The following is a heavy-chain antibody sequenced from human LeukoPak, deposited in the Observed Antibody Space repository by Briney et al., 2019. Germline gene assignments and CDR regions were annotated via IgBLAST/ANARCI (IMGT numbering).Heavy chain of an antibody. CDR3: AREIGGYWDYYFDY. Sequence: SETLSLTCTVSGGSISSGGYYWSWIRQPPGKGLEWIRYIYHSGSTYYNPSLKSRVTISVDRSKNQFSLKLSSVTAADTAVYYCAREIGGYWDYYFDYWGQGTLVTVSS. CDR2: IYHSGST. CDR1: GGSISSGGYY. V-gene: IGHV4-30-2*01. D-gene: IGHD2-8*02. J-gene: IGHJ4*02.